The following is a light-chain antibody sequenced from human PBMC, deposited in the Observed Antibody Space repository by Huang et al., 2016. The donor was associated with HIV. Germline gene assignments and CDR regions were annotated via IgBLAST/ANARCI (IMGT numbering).Light chain of an antibody. J-gene: IGKJ2*01. CDR1: QTLSNSH. V-gene: IGKV3-20*01. CDR2: ATA. CDR3: QQYGTSPVT. Sequence: EIVLTQSPGTLSLSPGERVTLSCRASQTLSNSHLAWYQQKPGQAPRLLIYATANRATGIPDSFSGSGSGTDFTLTISRLEPEDFAVYYCQQYGTSPVTFGQGTKLEIK.